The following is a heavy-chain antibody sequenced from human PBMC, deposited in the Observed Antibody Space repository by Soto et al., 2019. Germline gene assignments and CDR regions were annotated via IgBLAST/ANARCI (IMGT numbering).Heavy chain of an antibody. Sequence: QVQLQESGPGLVKPSQTLSLTCTVSGGSISSGGYYWSWIRQHPGKGLEWIGYIYYSGSTYYNPSLMSRVTISVYTSKNQFALKLSSVTAADTAVYYCARNDYEHAFDIWGQGTMVTVSS. CDR3: ARNDYEHAFDI. V-gene: IGHV4-31*03. D-gene: IGHD4-17*01. J-gene: IGHJ3*02. CDR2: IYYSGST. CDR1: GGSISSGGYY.